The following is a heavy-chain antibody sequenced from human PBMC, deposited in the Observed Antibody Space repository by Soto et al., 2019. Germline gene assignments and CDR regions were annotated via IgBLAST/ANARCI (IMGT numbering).Heavy chain of an antibody. V-gene: IGHV4-59*01. D-gene: IGHD3-16*02. CDR2: IYYSGST. Sequence: SETLSLTCTVSGGSISSYYWSWIRQPPGKGLEWIGYIYYSGSTNYNPSLKSRITISVDTSKNQFSLKLSSVTAADTAVYYCAREMITFGGVIVWGQGTLVTVSS. CDR3: AREMITFGGVIV. CDR1: GGSISSYY. J-gene: IGHJ4*02.